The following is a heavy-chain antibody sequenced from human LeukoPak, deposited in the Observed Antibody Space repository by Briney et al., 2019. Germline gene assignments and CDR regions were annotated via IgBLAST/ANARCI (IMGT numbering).Heavy chain of an antibody. V-gene: IGHV1-69*13. CDR3: ARGLTRRDAFDI. CDR2: IIPIFGTA. D-gene: IGHD1-14*01. J-gene: IGHJ3*02. CDR1: GGTFISYA. Sequence: SVKVSCKASGGTFISYAISWVRQAPGQGLEWMGGIIPIFGTANYAQKFQGRVTITADESTSTAYMELSSLRSEDTAVYYCARGLTRRDAFDIWGQGTMVTVSS.